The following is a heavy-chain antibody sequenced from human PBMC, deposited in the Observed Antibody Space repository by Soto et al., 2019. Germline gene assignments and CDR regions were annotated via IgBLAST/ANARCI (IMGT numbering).Heavy chain of an antibody. CDR3: ARGKYCSRSTCIRVFGL. J-gene: IGHJ3*01. CDR2: INHGGSA. D-gene: IGHD2-2*01. CDR1: GESFSGYY. V-gene: IGHV4-34*01. Sequence: PSETLSLTCAVYGESFSGYYWTWIRQSPGKGLEWIGEINHGGSATYSPALKSRVTISVDTSKKQFSLKLSSVTAADTAVYYCARGKYCSRSTCIRVFGLWGQGTMVTVSS.